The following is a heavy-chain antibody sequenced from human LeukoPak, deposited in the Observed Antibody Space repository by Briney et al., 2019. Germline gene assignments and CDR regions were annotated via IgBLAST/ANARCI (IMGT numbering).Heavy chain of an antibody. CDR2: IYYSGST. CDR1: GGSISSSSYY. J-gene: IGHJ4*02. D-gene: IGHD3-16*02. Sequence: SETLSLTCTVSGGSISSSSYYWGWIRQPPGKGLEWIGSIYYSGSTYYNPSLKSRVTISVDTSKNQFSLKLSSVTAADTAVYYCARVIANYDYVWGSYRTGHFDYWGQGTLVTVSS. V-gene: IGHV4-39*07. CDR3: ARVIANYDYVWGSYRTGHFDY.